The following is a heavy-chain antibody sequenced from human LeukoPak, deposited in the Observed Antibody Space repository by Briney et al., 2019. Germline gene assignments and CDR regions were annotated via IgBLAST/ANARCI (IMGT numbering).Heavy chain of an antibody. J-gene: IGHJ4*02. CDR2: INPNSGGT. CDR3: ARDPGDYGDPIDY. D-gene: IGHD4-17*01. Sequence: ASVKVSCKASGYTFTGYYMHWVRQPPGQGLEWMGWINPNSGGTNYAQEFQGRVTMTRDTSISTAYMELSRLRSDDTAVYYCARDPGDYGDPIDYWGQGTLVTVSS. CDR1: GYTFTGYY. V-gene: IGHV1-2*02.